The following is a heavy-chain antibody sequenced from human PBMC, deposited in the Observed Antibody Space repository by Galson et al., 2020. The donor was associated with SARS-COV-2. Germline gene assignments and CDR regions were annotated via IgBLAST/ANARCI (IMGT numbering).Heavy chain of an antibody. Sequence: KMSGPTLVKPTQTLTLTCTFSGFSLSTSGVGVGWIRQPPGKALEWLALIYWDDDKRYSPSLKSRLTITKDTSKNQVVLTMTNMDPVDTATYYSAHRPGGWQNYYFDYWGQGTLVTVSS. CDR2: IYWDDDK. J-gene: IGHJ4*02. V-gene: IGHV2-5*02. D-gene: IGHD6-19*01. CDR3: AHRPGGWQNYYFDY. CDR1: GFSLSTSGVG.